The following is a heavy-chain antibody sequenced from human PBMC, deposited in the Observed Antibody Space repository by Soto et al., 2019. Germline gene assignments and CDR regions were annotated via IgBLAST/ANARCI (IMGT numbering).Heavy chain of an antibody. V-gene: IGHV1-3*01. Sequence: ASVKVSCKASGYTFTSYAMHWVRQAPGQRLEWMGWINAGNGNTKYSQKFQGRVTITRDTSASTAYMGLSSLRSEDTAVYYCARLSRGDYHLYWYFDLWGRGTLVTVSS. CDR3: ARLSRGDYHLYWYFDL. CDR2: INAGNGNT. J-gene: IGHJ2*01. CDR1: GYTFTSYA. D-gene: IGHD4-17*01.